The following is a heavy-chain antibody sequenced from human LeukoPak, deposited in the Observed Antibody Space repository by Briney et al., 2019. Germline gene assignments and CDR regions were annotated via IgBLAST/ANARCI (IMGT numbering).Heavy chain of an antibody. CDR2: IYYSGST. CDR3: ARDFDGESVWGWLQFAAFDM. CDR1: GGSISSSSYY. Sequence: PSETLSLTCTVSGGSISSSSYYWGWIRQPPGKGLEWIGSIYYSGSTYYNPSLKSRVTISVDTSKNQFSLKLSSVTAADTAVYYCARDFDGESVWGWLQFAAFDMWGQGTMVTVSS. J-gene: IGHJ3*02. D-gene: IGHD5-24*01. V-gene: IGHV4-39*07.